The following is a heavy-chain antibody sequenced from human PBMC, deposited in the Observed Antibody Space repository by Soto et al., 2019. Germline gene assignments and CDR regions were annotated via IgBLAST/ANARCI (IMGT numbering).Heavy chain of an antibody. V-gene: IGHV3-23*01. CDR2: IGDNNDIT. CDR3: AKGFVSFGYFDY. D-gene: IGHD3-16*01. Sequence: GGSLRLSCAASGFTFSSFAMSWVRQAPGKGLEWVSAIGDNNDITSYADSVKGRLTISRDNSKNTLYLHMNSLGAEDTAVYYCAKGFVSFGYFDYWGQGTPVTVSS. J-gene: IGHJ4*02. CDR1: GFTFSSFA.